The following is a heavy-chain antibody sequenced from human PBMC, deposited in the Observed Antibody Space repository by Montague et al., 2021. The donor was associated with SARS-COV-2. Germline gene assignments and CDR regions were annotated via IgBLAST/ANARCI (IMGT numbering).Heavy chain of an antibody. Sequence: SETLSLTCTVSGGSISRSEYNWAWIRQPPGKGLEWIATIHYSGSTYYNPSLKSRVSMSVDTSKNQFSLKLKSVTAADTAIYYCARELLYSRTWEEVWFDTWDQGDLVSVSS. V-gene: IGHV4-39*07. CDR3: ARELLYSRTWEEVWFDT. J-gene: IGHJ5*02. CDR1: GGSISRSEYN. D-gene: IGHD6-13*01. CDR2: IHYSGST.